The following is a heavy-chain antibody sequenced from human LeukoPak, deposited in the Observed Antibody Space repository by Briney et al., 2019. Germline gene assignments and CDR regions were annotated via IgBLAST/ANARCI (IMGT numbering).Heavy chain of an antibody. V-gene: IGHV4-59*07. Sequence: SDTLSLTCTVSGGSISSYYWSWIRQPPGEGLVWLGYIYYSGGTNYNPSLKSRLTISVDTSKNQFSLKLSSVTAADTAVYYCARVVDIVVVPAAIGWFDPWGQGTLVTVPS. J-gene: IGHJ5*02. CDR3: ARVVDIVVVPAAIGWFDP. CDR1: GGSISSYY. CDR2: IYYSGGT. D-gene: IGHD2-2*01.